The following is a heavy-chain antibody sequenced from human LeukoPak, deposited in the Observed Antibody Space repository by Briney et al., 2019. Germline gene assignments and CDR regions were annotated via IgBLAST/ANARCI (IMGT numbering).Heavy chain of an antibody. D-gene: IGHD3-22*01. CDR2: ISWDGDTT. J-gene: IGHJ3*02. CDR3: AKDRGGYRDDAFDI. Sequence: GGSLRLSCAASGFTFDDYTMHWVRQTPGKGLEWVSGISWDGDTTYYADSVKGRFTISRDNAKNSLYLQMNSLRAEDMALYYCAKDRGGYRDDAFDIWGQGTMVTVSS. CDR1: GFTFDDYT. V-gene: IGHV3-43*01.